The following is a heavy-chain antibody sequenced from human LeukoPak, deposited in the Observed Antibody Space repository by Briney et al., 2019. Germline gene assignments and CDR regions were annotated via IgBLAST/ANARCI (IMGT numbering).Heavy chain of an antibody. CDR3: ARDSGMVRGTVDY. V-gene: IGHV1-46*01. CDR1: GYTFTSYY. J-gene: IGHJ4*02. CDR2: INPSGGST. D-gene: IGHD3-10*01. Sequence: ASLKVSCKSSGYTFTSYYMYWVRQAPGQGLEWMGIINPSGGSTSYAQKFQGRVTMTRDTSTSTVYMELSSLRSEDTAVYYCARDSGMVRGTVDYWGQGSLVTVSS.